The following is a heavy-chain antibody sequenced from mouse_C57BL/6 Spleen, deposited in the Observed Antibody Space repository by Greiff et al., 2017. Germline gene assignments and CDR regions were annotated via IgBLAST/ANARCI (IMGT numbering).Heavy chain of an antibody. Sequence: QVQLQQPGAELVKPGASVKLSCKASGYTFTSYWMHWVKQRPGQGLEWIGKINPRNGGTNYNEKFKSKATLTVAKSSSTAYMQLSSLTSEDSAVYYSASLDFYYCVGEFDYWGHGTTLTVSS. D-gene: IGHD1-1*01. CDR3: ASLDFYYCVGEFDY. J-gene: IGHJ2*01. V-gene: IGHV1-53*01. CDR1: GYTFTSYW. CDR2: INPRNGGT.